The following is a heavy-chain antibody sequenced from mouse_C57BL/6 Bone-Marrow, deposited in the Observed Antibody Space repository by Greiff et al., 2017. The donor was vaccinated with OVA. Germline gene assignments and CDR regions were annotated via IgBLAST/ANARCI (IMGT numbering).Heavy chain of an antibody. CDR1: GYAFSSYW. Sequence: QVQLQQSGAELVKPGASVKISCKASGYAFSSYWMNWVKQRPGKGLEWIGQIYPGDGDTNYNGKFKGKATLTADKSSSTAYMQLSSLTSEDSAVYFCARRFYYGSPHFDYWGQGTTLTVSS. D-gene: IGHD1-1*01. V-gene: IGHV1-80*01. J-gene: IGHJ2*01. CDR3: ARRFYYGSPHFDY. CDR2: IYPGDGDT.